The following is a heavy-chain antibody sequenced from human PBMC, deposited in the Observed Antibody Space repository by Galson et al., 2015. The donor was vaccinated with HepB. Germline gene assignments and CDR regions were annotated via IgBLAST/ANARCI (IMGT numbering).Heavy chain of an antibody. J-gene: IGHJ4*02. D-gene: IGHD2-2*01. Sequence: SLRLSCAASGFTFSSYGMHWVRQAPGKGLEWVAVISYDGSNKYYADSVKGRFTISRDNSKNTLYLQMNSLRAEDTAVYYCAKDLSPVVPAATSLDYWGPGTLVTVSS. CDR3: AKDLSPVVPAATSLDY. V-gene: IGHV3-30*18. CDR2: ISYDGSNK. CDR1: GFTFSSYG.